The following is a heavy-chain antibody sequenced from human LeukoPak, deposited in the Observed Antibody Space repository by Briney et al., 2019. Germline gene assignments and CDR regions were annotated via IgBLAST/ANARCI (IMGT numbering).Heavy chain of an antibody. CDR2: IYYSGST. Sequence: SQTLSLTCTVSGGSISSGGYYWSRIRQHPGKGLEWIGYIYYSGSTYYNPSLKSRVTISVDTSKNQFSLKLSSVTAADTAVYYCARGIQSSFDIWGQGTMVTVSS. CDR1: GGSISSGGYY. CDR3: ARGIQSSFDI. D-gene: IGHD6-13*01. V-gene: IGHV4-31*03. J-gene: IGHJ3*02.